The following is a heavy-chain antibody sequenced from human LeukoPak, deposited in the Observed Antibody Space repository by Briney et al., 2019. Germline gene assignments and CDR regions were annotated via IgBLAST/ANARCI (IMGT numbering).Heavy chain of an antibody. CDR2: INAGNGNT. J-gene: IGHJ6*03. D-gene: IGHD3-16*01. Sequence: ASVKVSCKASGYTFTSYAMHWVRQAPGQRLEWTGWINAGNGNTKYSQEFQGRVTITRDTSASTAYMELSSLRSEDMAVYYCARENPLGEYYMDVWGKGTTVTVSS. V-gene: IGHV1-3*03. CDR1: GYTFTSYA. CDR3: ARENPLGEYYMDV.